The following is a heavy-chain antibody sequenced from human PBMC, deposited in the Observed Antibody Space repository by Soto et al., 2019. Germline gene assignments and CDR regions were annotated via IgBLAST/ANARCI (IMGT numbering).Heavy chain of an antibody. CDR3: ARLQAAVPHY. CDR2: IFYDGYT. D-gene: IGHD6-13*01. J-gene: IGHJ4*02. Sequence: QVQLQESGPGLVMPSETLSLTCTVSGDSISGSPSFWGWIRQPPGKRLEWIGSIFYDGYTLYAPSLKSRVTISVDTSKNQFSLKLTSVAAADTAIYFCARLQAAVPHYWGQGILVTVSS. V-gene: IGHV4-39*01. CDR1: GDSISGSPSF.